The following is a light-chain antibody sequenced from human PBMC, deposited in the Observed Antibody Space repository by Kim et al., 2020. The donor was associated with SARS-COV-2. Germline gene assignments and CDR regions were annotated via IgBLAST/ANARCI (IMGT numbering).Light chain of an antibody. J-gene: IGKJ2*01. CDR2: GAS. CDR1: QSVSNN. Sequence: EIVMTQSPATLSVSPGERVTLSCRASQSVSNNLGWYQQKPGQAPRLLIYGASTRATGIPARFSGSGSGTEFTLTISSLQSEDSAVYYCEQYNSWPPYTFGQGTKLEI. CDR3: EQYNSWPPYT. V-gene: IGKV3-15*01.